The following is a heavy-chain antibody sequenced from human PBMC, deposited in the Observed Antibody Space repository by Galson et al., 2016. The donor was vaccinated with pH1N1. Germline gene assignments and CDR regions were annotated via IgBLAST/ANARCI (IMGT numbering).Heavy chain of an antibody. CDR1: GFIFNRHG. Sequence: SLRLSCAASGFIFNRHGMNWVRQAPGKGLEWVSGVSPRGDITYYADSVKGRFTIFRDNSRNTVSLEMSSLRAEDTALYRCAKDIDWGAFQSWGQGTRVTVS. D-gene: IGHD3-9*01. CDR2: VSPRGDIT. CDR3: AKDIDWGAFQS. V-gene: IGHV3-23*01. J-gene: IGHJ5*02.